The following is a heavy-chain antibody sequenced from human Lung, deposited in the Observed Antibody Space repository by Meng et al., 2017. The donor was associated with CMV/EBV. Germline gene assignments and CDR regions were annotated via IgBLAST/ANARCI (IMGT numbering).Heavy chain of an antibody. J-gene: IGHJ4*02. D-gene: IGHD2-2*01. V-gene: IGHV4-34*01. CDR2: INHSGST. CDR3: ARGGYCSSTSCYAGRPFDY. CDR1: GGSFSGYY. Sequence: SQXXSLTXAVYGGSFSGYYWSWIRQPPGKGLEWIGEINHSGSTNYNPSLKSRVTISVDTSKNQFSLKLSSVTAADTAVYYCARGGYCSSTSCYAGRPFDYWGQGTLVTVSS.